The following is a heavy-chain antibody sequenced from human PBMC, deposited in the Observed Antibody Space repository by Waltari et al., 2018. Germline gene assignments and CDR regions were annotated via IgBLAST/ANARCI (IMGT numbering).Heavy chain of an antibody. V-gene: IGHV4-61*02. J-gene: IGHJ4*02. CDR1: GGSISSGSYY. Sequence: QVQLQELGPGLVKPSQTLSLTCTVSGGSISSGSYYWSWIRQPAGKGLEWIGRIYTRGSTNDNPSLRSRVTISGDTSKNQFSLKLSSVTAADTAVYYCARGGGPFDYWGQGTLVTVSS. D-gene: IGHD3-16*01. CDR3: ARGGGPFDY. CDR2: IYTRGST.